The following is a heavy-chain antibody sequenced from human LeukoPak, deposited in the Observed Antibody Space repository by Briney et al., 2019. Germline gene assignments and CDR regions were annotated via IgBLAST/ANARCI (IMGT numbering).Heavy chain of an antibody. CDR3: ARGPLGYCSSTSCYDASLYFQH. Sequence: SVKVSCKASGGTFSSYAISWVRQATGQGLEWMGRIIPIFGTANYAQKFQGRVTITTDESTSTAYMELSSLRSEDTAVYYCARGPLGYCSSTSCYDASLYFQHWGQGTLVTVSS. V-gene: IGHV1-69*05. CDR1: GGTFSSYA. D-gene: IGHD2-2*01. CDR2: IIPIFGTA. J-gene: IGHJ1*01.